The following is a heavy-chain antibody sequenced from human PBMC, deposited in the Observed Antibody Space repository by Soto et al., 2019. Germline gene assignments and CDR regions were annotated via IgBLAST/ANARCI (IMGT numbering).Heavy chain of an antibody. V-gene: IGHV4-34*01. Sequence: SETLSLTCAVYGGSFSGYYWSWIRQPPGKGLEWIGEINHSGSTNYNPSLKSRVTISVDTSKIQFSLKLSSVTAADTAVYYCARGHLDYYGSGSYNYYGMDVWGQGTTVTVSS. CDR1: GGSFSGYY. CDR2: INHSGST. D-gene: IGHD3-10*01. J-gene: IGHJ6*02. CDR3: ARGHLDYYGSGSYNYYGMDV.